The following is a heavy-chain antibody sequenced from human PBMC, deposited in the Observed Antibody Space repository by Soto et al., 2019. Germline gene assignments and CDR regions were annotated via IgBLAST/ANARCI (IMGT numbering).Heavy chain of an antibody. V-gene: IGHV1-69*12. CDR2: IIPIFGTA. CDR3: ASDQGAYCGGDCYSEFDY. J-gene: IGHJ4*02. CDR1: GGTFSSYA. D-gene: IGHD2-21*02. Sequence: QVQLVQSGAEVKKPGSSVKVSCKASGGTFSSYAISWVRQAPGQGLEWMGGIIPIFGTANYAQKFQGRVTITADEPTSTAYMELSSLRSEDTAVYYCASDQGAYCGGDCYSEFDYWGQGTLVTVSS.